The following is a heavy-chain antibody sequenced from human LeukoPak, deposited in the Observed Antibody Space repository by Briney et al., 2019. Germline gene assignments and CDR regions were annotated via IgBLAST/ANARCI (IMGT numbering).Heavy chain of an antibody. CDR3: ARSVEGYCRGGSCYYYSYYMDV. Sequence: SETLSLTCIVSGYSISSNYYWGWIRQPPGKGLKWIGSISHRGSTYYNPSLKSRVTISVDTSKNQFSLKLSSVTAADTAVYYCARSVEGYCRGGSCYYYSYYMDVWGKGTTVTVSS. V-gene: IGHV4-38-2*02. D-gene: IGHD2-15*01. CDR2: ISHRGST. CDR1: GYSISSNYY. J-gene: IGHJ6*03.